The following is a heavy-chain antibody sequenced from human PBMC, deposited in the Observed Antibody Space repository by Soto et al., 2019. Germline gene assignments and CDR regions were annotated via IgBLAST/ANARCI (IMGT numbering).Heavy chain of an antibody. J-gene: IGHJ4*02. CDR1: GFTFSSYA. Sequence: EVQLLESGGGLVQPGGSLRLSCAASGFTFSSYAMSWVRQAPGKGLEWVSAISGSGGSTYYADSVKGRFTISRDNSKNTLYLQMNSLRAEDTAVYYCAKDLLRFLEWLSPNYYFDYWGQGTLVTVSS. D-gene: IGHD3-3*01. CDR2: ISGSGGST. V-gene: IGHV3-23*01. CDR3: AKDLLRFLEWLSPNYYFDY.